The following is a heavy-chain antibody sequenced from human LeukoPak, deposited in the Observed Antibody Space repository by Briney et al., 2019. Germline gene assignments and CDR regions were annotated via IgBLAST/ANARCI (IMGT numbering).Heavy chain of an antibody. CDR3: FDGHYSSR. CDR2: IKHDGGEK. Sequence: PGGSLRLSCTASGFSFSTLWMNWVRQAPGKGLDWVANIKHDGGEKNYVDSVKGRFTISRDDAKKSMYLQMNSLRVEDTAVYYCFDGHYSSRWGQGTLVTVSS. CDR1: GFSFSTLW. D-gene: IGHD3-22*01. V-gene: IGHV3-7*01. J-gene: IGHJ4*02.